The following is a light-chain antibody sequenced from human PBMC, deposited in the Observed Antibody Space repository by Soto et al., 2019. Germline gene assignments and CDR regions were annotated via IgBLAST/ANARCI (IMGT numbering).Light chain of an antibody. CDR1: QSVTSY. CDR2: DAS. J-gene: IGKJ5*01. CDR3: QQRSSWPIT. V-gene: IGKV3-11*01. Sequence: EIVLTQSPATLSLSPGEIATLSFSASQSVTSYLAWYQQRPGQAPRLPIYDASRRATGIPARFSGSGSGADFTLTISSLEPEDFAVYYCQQRSSWPITFGQGTRLEIK.